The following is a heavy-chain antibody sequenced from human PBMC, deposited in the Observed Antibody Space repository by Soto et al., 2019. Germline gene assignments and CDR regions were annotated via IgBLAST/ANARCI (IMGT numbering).Heavy chain of an antibody. CDR2: ISYDGSNK. CDR3: AKDLRLADYDFWSGSGQLYYAMDV. Sequence: PGGSLRLSCAASGFTFSSYGMHWVRQAPGKGLEWVAVISYDGSNKYYADSVKGRFTISRDNSKNTLYLQMNSLRAEDTAVYYCAKDLRLADYDFWSGSGQLYYAMDVWGQGTTVTVSS. D-gene: IGHD3-3*01. CDR1: GFTFSSYG. J-gene: IGHJ6*02. V-gene: IGHV3-30*18.